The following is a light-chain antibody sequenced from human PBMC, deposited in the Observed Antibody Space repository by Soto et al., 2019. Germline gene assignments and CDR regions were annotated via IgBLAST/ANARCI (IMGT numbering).Light chain of an antibody. CDR1: ISDIGGYNF. Sequence: QSALTQPASVSGSPGQSITISCTGTISDIGGYNFISWYQHHPGKAPKLVIYDDNNRPSGISYRFSGSKSGNTASLTISGLQAEDEADYYCASYTRTTTLVFGGGTKVTVL. V-gene: IGLV2-14*01. CDR2: DDN. CDR3: ASYTRTTTLV. J-gene: IGLJ2*01.